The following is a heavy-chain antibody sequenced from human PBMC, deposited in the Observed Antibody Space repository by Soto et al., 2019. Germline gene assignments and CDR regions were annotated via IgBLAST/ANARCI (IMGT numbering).Heavy chain of an antibody. CDR2: IDPSDSYT. J-gene: IGHJ5*02. V-gene: IGHV5-10-1*03. Sequence: EVQLVQSGAEVKKPGESLRISCKGSGYSFTSYWISWVRQMPGKGLEWMGRIDPSDSYTNYSPSFQGHVTISADKSISTAYLQWSSLKASDTAMYYCARQRPVVAEIYYYDSRGGSDWFDPWGQGTLVTVSS. D-gene: IGHD3-22*01. CDR3: ARQRPVVAEIYYYDSRGGSDWFDP. CDR1: GYSFTSYW.